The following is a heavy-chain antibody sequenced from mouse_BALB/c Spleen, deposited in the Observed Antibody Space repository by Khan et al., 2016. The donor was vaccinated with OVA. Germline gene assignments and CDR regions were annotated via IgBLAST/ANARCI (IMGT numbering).Heavy chain of an antibody. J-gene: IGHJ3*01. CDR3: ARDYDYDEALAY. CDR1: GFSLTTYG. D-gene: IGHD2-4*01. CDR2: IWSGGST. V-gene: IGHV2-2*02. Sequence: QVQLKQSGPGLVQPSQSLSITCTVTGFSLTTYGVHWVRQSPGKGLEWLGVIWSGGSTDYNAAFISRLSISKDNSKSQVFFQMNSLQANDTAIYCGARDYDYDEALAYWGQGTLVTVSA.